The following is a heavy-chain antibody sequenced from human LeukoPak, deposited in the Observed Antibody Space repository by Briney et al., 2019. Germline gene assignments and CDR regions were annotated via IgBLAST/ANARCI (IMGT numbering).Heavy chain of an antibody. CDR1: GYTFTSYG. CDR2: ISAYNGNT. V-gene: IGHV1-18*01. Sequence: ASVKVSCKASGYTFTSYGISWVRQAPGQGLEWMGWISAYNGNTNYAQKLQGRVTMTTDTSTSTAYMELRSLRSDDTAVDYCARDQEPADIDSRWFDPWGQGTLVTVSS. D-gene: IGHD2-2*01. CDR3: ARDQEPADIDSRWFDP. J-gene: IGHJ5*02.